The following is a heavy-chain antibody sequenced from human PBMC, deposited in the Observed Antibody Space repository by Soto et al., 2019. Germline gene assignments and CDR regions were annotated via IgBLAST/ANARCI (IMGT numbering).Heavy chain of an antibody. CDR3: ARGSSPDY. D-gene: IGHD2-2*01. Sequence: KVTCKDSGYTFASDRICWARQAPGQGLEWMGWISAYNGNTNYAQKLQGRVTMTTDTSTSTAYMELRSLRSDDRAVYYCARGSSPDYRGQGTLVTLSS. V-gene: IGHV1-18*01. CDR1: GYTFASDR. CDR2: ISAYNGNT. J-gene: IGHJ4*02.